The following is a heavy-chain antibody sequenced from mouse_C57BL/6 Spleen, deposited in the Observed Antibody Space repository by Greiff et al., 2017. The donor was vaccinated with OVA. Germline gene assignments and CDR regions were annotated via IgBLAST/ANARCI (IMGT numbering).Heavy chain of an antibody. CDR2: IYPGDGDT. CDR1: GYAFSSSW. J-gene: IGHJ4*01. Sequence: VQLQQSGPELVKPGASVKISCKASGYAFSSSWMNWVKQRPGKGLEWIGRIYPGDGDTNYNGKFKGKATLTADKSSSTAYMQLSSLTSEDSAVYFCAVRKGAAFYAMDYWGQGTSVTVSS. CDR3: AVRKGAAFYAMDY. V-gene: IGHV1-82*01.